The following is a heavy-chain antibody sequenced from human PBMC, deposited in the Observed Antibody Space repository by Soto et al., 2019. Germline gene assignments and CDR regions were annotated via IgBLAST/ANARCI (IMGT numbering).Heavy chain of an antibody. D-gene: IGHD3-10*01. CDR1: GGTFSSYA. Sequence: ASVKVSCKASGGTFSSYAISWVRQAPGQGLEWMGGIIPIFGTANYAQKFQGRVTITADESTSTAYMELSSLRSEDTAVYYCATLKYYYGSGHVKENYYYYYGMDVWGQGTTVTVSS. J-gene: IGHJ6*02. V-gene: IGHV1-69*13. CDR2: IIPIFGTA. CDR3: ATLKYYYGSGHVKENYYYYYGMDV.